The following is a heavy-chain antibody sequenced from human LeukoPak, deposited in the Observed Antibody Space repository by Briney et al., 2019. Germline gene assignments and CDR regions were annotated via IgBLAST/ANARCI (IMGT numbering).Heavy chain of an antibody. CDR3: ARAKGRYCSGGSCYSGYYYYGMDV. CDR1: GGSISSYY. CDR2: IYYSGST. D-gene: IGHD2-15*01. Sequence: SETLSLTCTVSGGSISSYYWSWIRRPPGKGLEWIGYIYYSGSTNYNPSLKSRVTISVDTSKNQFSLKLSSVTAADTAVYYCARAKGRYCSGGSCYSGYYYYGMDVWGQGTTVTVSS. J-gene: IGHJ6*02. V-gene: IGHV4-59*01.